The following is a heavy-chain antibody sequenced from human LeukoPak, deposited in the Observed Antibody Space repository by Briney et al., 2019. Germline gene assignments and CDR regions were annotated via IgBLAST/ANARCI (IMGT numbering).Heavy chain of an antibody. Sequence: GGSLRLSCAASGFTFSSYAMHWVRQAPGKGLEWVAAIPYDGTNKHYADSVKGRFTISRDNSNNTLYLQMNSLRAEDTAVYYCARDGSSGWYWVDYWGQGTLVSVSS. CDR1: GFTFSSYA. CDR3: ARDGSSGWYWVDY. V-gene: IGHV3-30-3*01. D-gene: IGHD6-19*01. CDR2: IPYDGTNK. J-gene: IGHJ4*02.